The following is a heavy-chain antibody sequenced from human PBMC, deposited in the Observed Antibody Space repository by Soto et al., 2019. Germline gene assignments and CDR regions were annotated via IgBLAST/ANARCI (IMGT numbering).Heavy chain of an antibody. CDR2: IKQDGSEK. Sequence: VGSLRLSCAASGFTFSSYWMSWVRQAPGKGLEWVANIKQDGSEKYYVDSVKGRFTISRDNAKNSLYLQMNSLRAEDTAVYYCARDIATVLRFLEWSRTYYYYGMDVWGQGTTVTVSS. CDR3: ARDIATVLRFLEWSRTYYYYGMDV. D-gene: IGHD3-3*01. J-gene: IGHJ6*02. CDR1: GFTFSSYW. V-gene: IGHV3-7*01.